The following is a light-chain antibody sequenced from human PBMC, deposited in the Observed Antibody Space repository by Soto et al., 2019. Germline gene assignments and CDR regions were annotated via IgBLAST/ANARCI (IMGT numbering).Light chain of an antibody. V-gene: IGKV1-39*01. CDR1: QSISTF. J-gene: IGKJ2*01. Sequence: DIQMTQSPSSMSASVGDRVTISCRASQSISTFLNWYQQKPGKAPKPLIYAASTLQSGVPSRFSGSGSGTDFTLTITSLQHEDFATYYCQQSNITPQTFGQGTKLEIK. CDR2: AAS. CDR3: QQSNITPQT.